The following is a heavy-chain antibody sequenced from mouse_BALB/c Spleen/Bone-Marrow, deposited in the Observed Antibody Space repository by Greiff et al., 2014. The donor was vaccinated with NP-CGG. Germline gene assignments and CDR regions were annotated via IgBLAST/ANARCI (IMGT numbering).Heavy chain of an antibody. V-gene: IGHV1-87*01. CDR1: GYTFTSYW. Sequence: SGAELARPGASVKLSCKASGYTFTSYWMQWVKQRPGQGLEWIGAIYPGGGDTRYTQKFKGKATLTADKSSSTAYMQLSSLASEDSAVYYCASQGDYGSFDYWGQGTTLTVSS. D-gene: IGHD1-1*02. CDR2: IYPGGGDT. J-gene: IGHJ2*01. CDR3: ASQGDYGSFDY.